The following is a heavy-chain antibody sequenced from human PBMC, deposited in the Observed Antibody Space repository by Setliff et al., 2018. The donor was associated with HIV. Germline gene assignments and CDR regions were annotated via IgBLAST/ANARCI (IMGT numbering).Heavy chain of an antibody. CDR2: IYQSECI. CDR3: ARPRRVRSRAWYWFDI. J-gene: IGHJ5*02. CDR1: GYSINSCFS. V-gene: IGHV4-38-2*01. D-gene: IGHD6-19*01. Sequence: SETLSLTCAASGYSINSCFSRAWIRQPPRQGPQWIGSIYQSECIYYTPSLQSRVTISVDSSKNQFSLNLFSVTAADTAVYYCARPRRVRSRAWYWFDIWGQGTLVTVSS.